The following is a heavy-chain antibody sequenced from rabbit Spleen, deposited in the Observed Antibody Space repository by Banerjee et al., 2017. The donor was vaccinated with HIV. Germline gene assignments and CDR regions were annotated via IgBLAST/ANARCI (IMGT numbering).Heavy chain of an antibody. Sequence: QQQLEESGGGLVKPGGTLTLTCTVSGFSFSSNWICWVRQAPGKGLEWIACINIITGKSVYASWAKGRFTCSKTSSTTVTLQMTSLTVADTATYFCARDGAGGSYFALWGPGTLVTVS. CDR1: GFSFSSNW. CDR3: ARDGAGGSYFAL. V-gene: IGHV1S45*01. J-gene: IGHJ4*01. D-gene: IGHD8-1*01. CDR2: INIITGKS.